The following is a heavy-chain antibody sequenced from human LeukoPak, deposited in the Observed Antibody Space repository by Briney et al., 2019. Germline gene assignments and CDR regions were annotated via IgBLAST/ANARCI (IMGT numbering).Heavy chain of an antibody. CDR2: ITTDSSYI. CDR1: GFTFSIYD. J-gene: IGHJ3*02. CDR3: ARPDSTDAFDI. V-gene: IGHV3-21*06. Sequence: PGESLRLSCAASGFTFSIYDMNWVRQAPGKGLEWVSSITTDSSYIYYADSVRGRFTISRDNAKSSLFLQMNSLRAEDTAVYYCARPDSTDAFDIWGQGTMVTVSS.